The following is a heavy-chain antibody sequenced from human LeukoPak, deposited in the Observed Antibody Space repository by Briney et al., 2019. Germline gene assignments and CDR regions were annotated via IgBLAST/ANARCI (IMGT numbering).Heavy chain of an antibody. V-gene: IGHV4-4*02. CDR2: VSLSGLT. Sequence: SSGTLSLTCGVSGGSITRTNWWGWVRQPPGQGLEWIGEVSLSGLTNYNPSRSSRVIMALDTSKNHLSLHLTSVTAADTAVYYCSRENGAFSPFGYWGQGYLVTVLS. CDR1: GGSITRTNW. D-gene: IGHD2-8*01. J-gene: IGHJ4*02. CDR3: SRENGAFSPFGY.